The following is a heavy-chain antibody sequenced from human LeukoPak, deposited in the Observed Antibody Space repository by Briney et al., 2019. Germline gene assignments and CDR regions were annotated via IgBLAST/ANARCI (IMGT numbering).Heavy chain of an antibody. D-gene: IGHD4/OR15-4a*01. V-gene: IGHV3-30*03. CDR3: ARRAGAYSHPYDC. CDR2: ISYDGSNK. CDR1: GFTFSSYG. J-gene: IGHJ4*02. Sequence: GGSLRLSCAASGFTFSSYGMHWVRQAPGKGLEWVAVISYDGSNKYYADSVKGRFTISRDNSKNTLYLQMNSLRAEDTAVYYCARRAGAYSHPYDCWGQGTLVTVSS.